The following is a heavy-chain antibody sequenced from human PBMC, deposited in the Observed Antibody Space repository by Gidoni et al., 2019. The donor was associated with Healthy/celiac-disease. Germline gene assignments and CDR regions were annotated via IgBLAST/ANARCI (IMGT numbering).Heavy chain of an antibody. CDR1: GGTFSSYA. V-gene: IGHV1-69*01. Sequence: QVQLVQSGAEVKKPGSSVKVSCKASGGTFSSYAISWVRQAPGQGLEWMGGIIPIVGTANYAQKFQGRVTITADESTSTAYMELSSLRSEDTAVYYCARDLGVNYDSSGYYTDYWGQGTLVTVSS. D-gene: IGHD3-22*01. J-gene: IGHJ4*02. CDR3: ARDLGVNYDSSGYYTDY. CDR2: IIPIVGTA.